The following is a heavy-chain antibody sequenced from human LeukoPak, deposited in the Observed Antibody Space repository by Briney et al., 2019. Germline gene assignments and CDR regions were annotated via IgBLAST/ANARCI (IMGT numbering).Heavy chain of an antibody. J-gene: IGHJ3*02. Sequence: SETLSLTCTVSGYSISSGYYWGWIRQPPGKGLEWIGSIYHSGSTYYNPSLESRVTISVDTSKNQFSLKLSSVTAADTAVYYCARDMGQNCGGDCYSDAFDIWGQGTMVTVSS. D-gene: IGHD2-21*01. CDR3: ARDMGQNCGGDCYSDAFDI. CDR2: IYHSGST. V-gene: IGHV4-38-2*02. CDR1: GYSISSGYY.